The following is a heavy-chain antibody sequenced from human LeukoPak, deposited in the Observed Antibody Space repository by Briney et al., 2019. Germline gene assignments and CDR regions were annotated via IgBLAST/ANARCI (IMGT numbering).Heavy chain of an antibody. Sequence: SETLSPTCTVSGGSISNYYWSWIRQPPEKGLEWIGYIYYTGTTNYNPSLKSRLTISVDTSKNQFSLKLSSVTAADTAVYYCARVYYYDSSGYLGAFDIWGQGTMVTVSS. J-gene: IGHJ3*02. V-gene: IGHV4-59*01. CDR2: IYYTGTT. D-gene: IGHD3-22*01. CDR1: GGSISNYY. CDR3: ARVYYYDSSGYLGAFDI.